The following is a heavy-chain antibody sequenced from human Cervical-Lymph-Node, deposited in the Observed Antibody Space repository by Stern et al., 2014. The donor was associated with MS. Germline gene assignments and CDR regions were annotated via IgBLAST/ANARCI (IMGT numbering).Heavy chain of an antibody. Sequence: VQLVESGGGVVPPGRSLRLSCADSGSTFSKSAMHWVRQAPGKGLEWVAVISHDGSNKQYGDSVKGRLAISRDNSRNTLSLEIYSLRAEDTAVYYCVRTESFYYYDGMDVWGHGTTVSVSS. J-gene: IGHJ6*02. CDR2: ISHDGSNK. CDR1: GSTFSKSA. V-gene: IGHV3-30*09. CDR3: VRTESFYYYDGMDV.